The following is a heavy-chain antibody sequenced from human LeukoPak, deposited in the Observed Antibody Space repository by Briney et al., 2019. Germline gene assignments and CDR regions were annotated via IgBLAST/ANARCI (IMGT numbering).Heavy chain of an antibody. CDR2: LAGDGSST. J-gene: IGHJ6*02. D-gene: IGHD2-15*01. V-gene: IGHV3-74*01. CDR1: GFTFSSYW. Sequence: HEGSLRLSRAASGFTFSSYWMHWVRQVPGKGLVWVSRLAGDGSSTTYADSVRGRFTISRDNAKNTLYLQMNSLRAEDTAVYYCASGRGLDVCPRGPTVTVSS. CDR3: ASGRGLDV.